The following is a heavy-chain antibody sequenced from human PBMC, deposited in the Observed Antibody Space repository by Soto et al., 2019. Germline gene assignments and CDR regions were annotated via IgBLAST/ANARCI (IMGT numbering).Heavy chain of an antibody. J-gene: IGHJ6*02. Sequence: GWCQRLSCAASGFSYKSYAIHWVRHAPGKGLEWVAVVSYDGSNKFYADSVKGRFTISRDDSKNTVFLQMNSLRVEDTAVFYCARDRPGGYGYSWDDFLYYYGMDVWGQGTTVTVSS. D-gene: IGHD5-18*01. V-gene: IGHV3-30-3*01. CDR1: GFSYKSYA. CDR3: ARDRPGGYGYSWDDFLYYYGMDV. CDR2: VSYDGSNK.